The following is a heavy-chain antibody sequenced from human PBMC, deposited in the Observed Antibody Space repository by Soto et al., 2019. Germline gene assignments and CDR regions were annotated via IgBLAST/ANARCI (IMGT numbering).Heavy chain of an antibody. CDR2: ISYDGSNK. CDR3: AQGRGHYGGALEI. CDR1: GFSFSSYG. Sequence: QVQLVESGGGVVQPGTSLRLSCAASGFSFSSYGMHWVRQAPGKGLEWVAIISYDGSNKYYADSVKGRFTISRDNSKNRLYLKMNSLRVEDMAVYYCAQGRGHYGGALEIWGQGTMVTVSS. D-gene: IGHD4-17*01. V-gene: IGHV3-30*03. J-gene: IGHJ3*02.